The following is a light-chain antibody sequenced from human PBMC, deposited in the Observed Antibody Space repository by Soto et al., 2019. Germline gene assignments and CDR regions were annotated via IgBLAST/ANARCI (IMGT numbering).Light chain of an antibody. J-gene: IGKJ1*01. CDR2: VAS. V-gene: IGKV1-5*03. CDR1: QSIGSS. Sequence: DIQMTQSPSTLSASVGDRVTITCRASQSIGSSLAWYQQKPGKAPNLLIYVASNLESGVPSRFSGSGSGTEFTLTISSLQPDDFATYYCQQYKLYSWTFGQGTKVEIQ. CDR3: QQYKLYSWT.